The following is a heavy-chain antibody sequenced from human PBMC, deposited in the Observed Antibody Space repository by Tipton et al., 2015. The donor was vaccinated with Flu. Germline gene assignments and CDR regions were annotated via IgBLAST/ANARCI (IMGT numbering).Heavy chain of an antibody. CDR2: IYTSRST. Sequence: LRLSCTVSGGSISSYYWSWIRQPAGKGLEWIGRIYTSRSTNYNPSLKSRVTMSVDTSKNQFSLKLSSVTAADTAVYYCARVAGYSGSYRDAFDIWGQGTMVTVSS. J-gene: IGHJ3*02. CDR1: GGSISSYY. D-gene: IGHD1-26*01. CDR3: ARVAGYSGSYRDAFDI. V-gene: IGHV4-4*07.